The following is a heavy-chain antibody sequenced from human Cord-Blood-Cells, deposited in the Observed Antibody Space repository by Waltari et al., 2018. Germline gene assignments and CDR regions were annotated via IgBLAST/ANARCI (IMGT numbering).Heavy chain of an antibody. CDR3: AKGAYRGSYYKVDY. D-gene: IGHD3-10*01. Sequence: EVQLLVSGGASVQPGGSLRLSCGGSGLPVDSYGMRWFRQPPGKGLEWVSAISGSGGSTYYADSVKGRFTISRDNSKNTLYLQMNSLRAEDTAVYYCAKGAYRGSYYKVDYWGQGTLVTVSS. CDR1: GLPVDSYG. V-gene: IGHV3-23*01. J-gene: IGHJ4*02. CDR2: ISGSGGST.